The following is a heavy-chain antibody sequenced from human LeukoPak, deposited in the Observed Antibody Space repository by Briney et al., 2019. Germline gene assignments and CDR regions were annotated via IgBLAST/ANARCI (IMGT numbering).Heavy chain of an antibody. CDR3: AKTRSSGWYTPFDS. CDR2: IRYDGSNK. V-gene: IGHV3-30*02. J-gene: IGHJ4*02. CDR1: GFTFSSYG. D-gene: IGHD6-19*01. Sequence: PGGSLRLSCAASGFTFSSYGMHWGRQAPGKGLEWVAFIRYDGSNKYYADSVKGRFTISRDNSKNTLYLHMNSLRVEDTAKYFCAKTRSSGWYTPFDSWGQGTLVTVSS.